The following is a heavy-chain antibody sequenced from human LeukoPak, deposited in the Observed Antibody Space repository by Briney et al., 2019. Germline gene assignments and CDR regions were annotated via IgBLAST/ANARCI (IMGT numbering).Heavy chain of an antibody. CDR1: GYSISSGYQ. Sequence: SETLSLTRGVSGYSISSGYQWAWIRPSPGKGLEWIGSIYHSGSAHYNPSLKSRVTISVETSKNQFSLNMYSVTAADTAVYYCARDPRWLTPDCTSTSCYENYFDPWGQGTLVTVSS. CDR3: ARDPRWLTPDCTSTSCYENYFDP. CDR2: IYHSGSA. D-gene: IGHD2-2*01. V-gene: IGHV4-38-2*02. J-gene: IGHJ5*02.